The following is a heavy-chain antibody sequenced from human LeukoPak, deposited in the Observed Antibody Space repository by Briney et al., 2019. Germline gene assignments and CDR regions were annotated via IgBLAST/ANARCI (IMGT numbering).Heavy chain of an antibody. CDR3: ARVRMESWFDP. CDR1: GGSISSGDYY. J-gene: IGHJ5*02. Sequence: MASETLSLTCTVSGGSISSGDYYWSWIRQPPGKGLEWIGYVYYSGSTYYNPSLKSLVTISVDTSKNQFSLKLSSVTAADTAVYYCARVRMESWFDPWGQGTLVTVSS. CDR2: VYYSGST. D-gene: IGHD3-3*01. V-gene: IGHV4-30-4*01.